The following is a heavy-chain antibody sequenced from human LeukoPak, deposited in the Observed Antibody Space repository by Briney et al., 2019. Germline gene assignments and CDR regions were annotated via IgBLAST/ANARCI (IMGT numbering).Heavy chain of an antibody. V-gene: IGHV4-59*01. CDR1: GGSISSYY. CDR2: IYYSGST. D-gene: IGHD6-13*01. CDR3: ARVSSWYGTYYFDY. J-gene: IGHJ4*02. Sequence: PSETLSLTCTVSGGSISSYYWSWIRQPPGKGLEWIGYIYYSGSTTYNPSLMSRVTISVDTSKNQFSLKLRSVTAADTAVYYCARVSSWYGTYYFDYWGQGTLVTVSS.